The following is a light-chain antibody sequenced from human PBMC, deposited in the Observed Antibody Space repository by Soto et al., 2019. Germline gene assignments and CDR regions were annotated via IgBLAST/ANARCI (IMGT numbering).Light chain of an antibody. CDR3: QQYSFSPPYT. Sequence: EIVLTQSPGTLSFSPGERAALSCRASQSVTSTYLAWYQHKPGQPPRLIIYGASTRATNVPDRFSGSGSGTECTRTISRREPEEFAVYYCQQYSFSPPYTFGQGTRL. J-gene: IGKJ2*01. V-gene: IGKV3-20*01. CDR1: QSVTSTY. CDR2: GAS.